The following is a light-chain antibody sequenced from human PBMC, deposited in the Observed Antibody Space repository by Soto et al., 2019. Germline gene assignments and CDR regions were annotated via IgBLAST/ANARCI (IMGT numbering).Light chain of an antibody. CDR3: QQANSFPIT. J-gene: IGKJ5*01. CDR1: QSINRW. Sequence: DIQITQSPSTPSASVGDRVTNTFRASQSINRWLAWYQQKPGKAPKLLIYDASSLQSGVPSRISGSGSGTDFTLTISSLQPEDFATYYCQQANSFPITFGQGTRLEIK. V-gene: IGKV1-5*01. CDR2: DAS.